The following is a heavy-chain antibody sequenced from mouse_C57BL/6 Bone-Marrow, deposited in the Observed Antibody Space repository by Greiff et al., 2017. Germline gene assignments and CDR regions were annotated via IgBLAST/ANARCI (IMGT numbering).Heavy chain of an antibody. D-gene: IGHD1-1*01. CDR3: ARRRIITTVVATAY. Sequence: QVQLQQPGAELVKPGASVKLSCKASGYTFTSYWMHWVKQRPGQGLEWIGMIHPNSGSTNYNEKFKSKDTLTVDKSSSTAYMQLSSLTSEDSAVYYCARRRIITTVVATAYWGQGTTVTVSA. CDR1: GYTFTSYW. V-gene: IGHV1-64*01. CDR2: IHPNSGST. J-gene: IGHJ2*01.